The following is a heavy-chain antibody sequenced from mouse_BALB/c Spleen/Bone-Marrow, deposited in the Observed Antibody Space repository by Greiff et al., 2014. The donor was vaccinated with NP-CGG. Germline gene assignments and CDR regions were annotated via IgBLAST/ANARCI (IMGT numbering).Heavy chain of an antibody. V-gene: IGHV5-17*02. D-gene: IGHD2-4*01. CDR1: GFTFSSFG. J-gene: IGHJ4*01. CDR3: ARKGAMITHYYAMDY. CDR2: ISNGSSTI. Sequence: DVKLVESGGGLVRPGGSRKLSCAASGFTFSSFGMHWVRQAPEKGLEWVAYISNGSSTIYYADTVKGRFTISRDNPKNTLFLQMTSLRSEDTAMYYCARKGAMITHYYAMDYWGQGTSVTVSS.